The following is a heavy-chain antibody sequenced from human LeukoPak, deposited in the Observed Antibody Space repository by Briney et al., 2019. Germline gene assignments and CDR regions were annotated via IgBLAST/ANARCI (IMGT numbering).Heavy chain of an antibody. CDR3: ARERAFDI. CDR1: SFTFSSYN. CDR2: INQDGSEK. V-gene: IGHV3-7*01. Sequence: GGSLRLSCAASSFTFSSYNMNWVRQAPGKGLEWVANINQDGSEKYYVDSVKGRFTISRDNARNSLYLQMNSLRAEDTAVYYCARERAFDIWGQGTMVTVSS. J-gene: IGHJ3*02.